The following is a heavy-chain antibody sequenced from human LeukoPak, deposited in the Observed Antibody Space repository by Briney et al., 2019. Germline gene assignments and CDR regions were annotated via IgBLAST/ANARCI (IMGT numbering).Heavy chain of an antibody. CDR1: GYSISSGYY. CDR3: ARRPAMAGQFDY. Sequence: SETLSLTCAVSGYSISSGYYWGRIRQPPGKGLEWIGSIYHSGSTYYNPSLKSRVTISVDTSKNQFSLKLSSVTAADTAVYYCARRPAMAGQFDYWGQGTLVTVSS. J-gene: IGHJ4*02. V-gene: IGHV4-38-2*01. D-gene: IGHD5-18*01. CDR2: IYHSGST.